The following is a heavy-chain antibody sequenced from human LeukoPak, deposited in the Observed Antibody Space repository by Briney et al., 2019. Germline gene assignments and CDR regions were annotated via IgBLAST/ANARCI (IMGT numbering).Heavy chain of an antibody. CDR2: IYHSGST. V-gene: IGHV4-39*01. D-gene: IGHD3-10*01. CDR1: GGSISSSSYY. CDR3: AGSDYYYYMDV. Sequence: KPSQTLSLTCTVSGGSISSSSYYWGWIRQPPGKGLEWIGSIYHSGSTYYNPSLKSRVTISVDTSKNQFSLKLSSVTAADTAVFYCAGSDYYYYMDVWGKGTAVTVSS. J-gene: IGHJ6*03.